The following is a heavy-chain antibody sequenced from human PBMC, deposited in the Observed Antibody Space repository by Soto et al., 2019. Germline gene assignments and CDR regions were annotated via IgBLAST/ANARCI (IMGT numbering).Heavy chain of an antibody. CDR2: VNHSGST. CDR3: AGTGPTYGFDV. Sequence: QVQLQQWGAGLLKPSETLSLTCAVYGGSFSGYYWSWIRQPPGKGLEWIGVVNHSGSTTYNSSLKSRVTISVDPASNQFSLRLTSATAADTAVYFWAGTGPTYGFDVWGQGTLVIVSS. J-gene: IGHJ3*01. D-gene: IGHD2-8*02. V-gene: IGHV4-34*01. CDR1: GGSFSGYY.